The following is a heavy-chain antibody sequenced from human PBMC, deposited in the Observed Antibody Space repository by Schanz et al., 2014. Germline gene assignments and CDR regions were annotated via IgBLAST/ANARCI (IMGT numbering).Heavy chain of an antibody. J-gene: IGHJ5*02. V-gene: IGHV1-69*04. D-gene: IGHD2-15*01. CDR3: ARGRGCAGGSCYSWFDL. Sequence: VQLEQSGAEVKKPGSSVTVSCKASGGTFSSFGINWLRQAPGQGLEWMGRIIPILGIANYAQKFQGRVTITADRSTSTAYMELSSLRSEDTAVYYCARGRGCAGGSCYSWFDLWGQGTLVTVSS. CDR1: GGTFSSFG. CDR2: IIPILGIA.